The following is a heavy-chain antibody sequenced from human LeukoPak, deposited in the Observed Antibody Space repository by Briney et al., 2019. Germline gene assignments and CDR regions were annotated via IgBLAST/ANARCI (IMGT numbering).Heavy chain of an antibody. CDR2: IYYSGST. CDR3: ARGRWLQLPDY. CDR1: GGSISSYY. J-gene: IGHJ4*02. D-gene: IGHD5-24*01. Sequence: PSETLSLTCTVSGGSISSYYWSWIRQPPGKGLEWIGFIYYSGSTNYNPSLKSRVTISVDTSKNQFSLKLSSVTAADTAVYYCARGRWLQLPDYWGQGTLGTVPS. V-gene: IGHV4-59*08.